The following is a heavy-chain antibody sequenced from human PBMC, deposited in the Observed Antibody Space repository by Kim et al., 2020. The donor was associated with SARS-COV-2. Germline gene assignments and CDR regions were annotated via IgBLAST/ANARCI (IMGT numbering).Heavy chain of an antibody. V-gene: IGHV3-72*01. Sequence: GGSLRLSCVVSGITFSDHYMDWVRQAPGKGLEWVGRVRGKASSYTTEYAASVKGRFTISRDDSKNSLYLQMNSLKSEDTAMYYCASLPWVGGQGILVTVPS. CDR3: ASLPWV. CDR1: GITFSDHY. CDR2: VRGKASSYTT. J-gene: IGHJ4*02. D-gene: IGHD3-16*01.